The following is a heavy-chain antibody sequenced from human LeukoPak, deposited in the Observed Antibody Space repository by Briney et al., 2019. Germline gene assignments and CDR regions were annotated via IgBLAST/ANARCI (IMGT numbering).Heavy chain of an antibody. D-gene: IGHD4-17*01. Sequence: ASVKVSCKASGYTFTSYAMHWVRQAPGQRLEWMGWINAGNGNTKYSQKFQGRVTITRDTSASTAYMELSSLRSEDTAVYYCARDLYGDYTSYYFDYWGQGTLDTVSS. CDR2: INAGNGNT. J-gene: IGHJ4*02. CDR1: GYTFTSYA. V-gene: IGHV1-3*01. CDR3: ARDLYGDYTSYYFDY.